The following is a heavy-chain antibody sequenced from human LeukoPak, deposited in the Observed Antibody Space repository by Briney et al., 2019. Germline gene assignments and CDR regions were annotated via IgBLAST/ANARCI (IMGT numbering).Heavy chain of an antibody. D-gene: IGHD3-3*01. CDR3: ARKSGLWSGYYYMDV. CDR1: GGTFSSYA. Sequence: SVKVSCKASGGTFSSYAISWVRQAPGQGLEWMGGIIPIFGIANYAQKFQGRVTITADESTSTAYMELSSLRSEDTAVYYCARKSGLWSGYYYMDVWGKGTTVTVSS. V-gene: IGHV1-69*13. CDR2: IIPIFGIA. J-gene: IGHJ6*03.